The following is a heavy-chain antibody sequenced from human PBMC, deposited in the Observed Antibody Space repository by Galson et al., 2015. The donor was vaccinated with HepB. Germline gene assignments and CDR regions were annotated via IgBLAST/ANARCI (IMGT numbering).Heavy chain of an antibody. Sequence: SLRLSCAASGFTLTTDDMNWVRQAPGTGTEGVSGISGTDGSPHYGDSVKGRFTISRDNSKNTLYLQMNRLRAEETGVYYCANGRSETYHYWGQGTLVTVSS. V-gene: IGHV3-23*01. CDR1: GFTLTTDD. CDR2: ISGTDGSP. CDR3: ANGRSETYHY. J-gene: IGHJ4*02.